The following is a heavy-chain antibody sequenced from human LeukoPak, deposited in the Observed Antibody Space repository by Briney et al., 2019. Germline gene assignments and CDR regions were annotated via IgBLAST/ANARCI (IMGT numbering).Heavy chain of an antibody. D-gene: IGHD1-7*01. V-gene: IGHV3-21*01. Sequence: GGSLRLSCAASGFTFSSYNMNWVRQAPGKGLEWVASISSSSNYIYYVDSVKGRFTISRDNAKNSLYLQMNSLRAEDTAVYYCARDLGNNWNYGDFDYWDQGTLVTVSS. CDR3: ARDLGNNWNYGDFDY. CDR2: ISSSSNYI. J-gene: IGHJ4*02. CDR1: GFTFSSYN.